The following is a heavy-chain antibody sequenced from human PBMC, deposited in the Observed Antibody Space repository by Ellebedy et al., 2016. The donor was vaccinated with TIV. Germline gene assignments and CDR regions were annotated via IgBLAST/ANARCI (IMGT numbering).Heavy chain of an antibody. J-gene: IGHJ5*02. CDR1: GGSISPYH. CDR3: ARVRYYGSGTVLYNWFDP. D-gene: IGHD3-10*01. Sequence: MPSETLSLTCSVSGGSISPYHWSWIRQPPGKGLEWIGYISYNGDTNYNPSLQSRVTISVDTSKNQFSLMLSSVTAADTSIYYCARVRYYGSGTVLYNWFDPWGQGTLVTVSS. CDR2: ISYNGDT. V-gene: IGHV4-59*08.